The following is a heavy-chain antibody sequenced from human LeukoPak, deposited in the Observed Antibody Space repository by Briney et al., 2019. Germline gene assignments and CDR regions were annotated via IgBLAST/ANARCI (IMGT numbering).Heavy chain of an antibody. CDR2: IGSGGDA. J-gene: IGHJ4*02. CDR3: AYKWSCDY. D-gene: IGHD1-1*01. V-gene: IGHV3-23*01. CDR1: GFTFSSYA. Sequence: GGSLRLSCAASGFTFSSYAMTWVRQPPGKGLEWVSAIGSGGDAKYADSVKGRFTISRDNSKKTLYLQMSSLRAEDSAIYYCAYKWSCDYWGRGTLVTVSS.